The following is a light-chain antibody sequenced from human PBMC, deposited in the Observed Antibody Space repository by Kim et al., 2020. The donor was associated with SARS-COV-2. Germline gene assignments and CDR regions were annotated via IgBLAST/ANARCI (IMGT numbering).Light chain of an antibody. CDR1: DVGSKS. Sequence: SSELTQPPSVSVAPGKTARITCGGNDVGSKSVYWYQQKSGQAPVLVVYDDRDRPSGIPARFFGSNSGNTATLTISRVEAGDEADFFCQVWDSSSHQVVFGGGTQLTVL. J-gene: IGLJ2*01. CDR3: QVWDSSSHQVV. CDR2: DDR. V-gene: IGLV3-21*03.